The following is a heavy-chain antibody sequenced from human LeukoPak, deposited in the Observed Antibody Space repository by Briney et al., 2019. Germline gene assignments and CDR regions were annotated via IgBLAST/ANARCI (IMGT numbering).Heavy chain of an antibody. CDR1: GGTFSSYA. V-gene: IGHV1-18*01. Sequence: ASVKVSCKASGGTFSSYAISWVRQAPGQGLEWMGWISPYTRNTNYVQKLQGRVTMTTDTSTSTAYMELRSLRSDDTAVYYCARDLSWRWPNSGSNYFDYWGQGTLVTVSS. CDR2: ISPYTRNT. D-gene: IGHD4-23*01. CDR3: ARDLSWRWPNSGSNYFDY. J-gene: IGHJ4*02.